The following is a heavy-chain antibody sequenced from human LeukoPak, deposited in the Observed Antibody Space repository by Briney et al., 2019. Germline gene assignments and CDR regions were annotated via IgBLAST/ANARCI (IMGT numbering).Heavy chain of an antibody. J-gene: IGHJ4*02. V-gene: IGHV4-59*01. CDR3: ARDPGQRDFDY. Sequence: SETLSLTCTVSGGSISSYYWSWIRQPPGKGLEWIGYIYYSGSTNYNPSLKSRVTISVDTSKNQFSLKPSSVTAADTAVYYCARDPGQRDFDYWGQGTLVTVSS. D-gene: IGHD6-25*01. CDR1: GGSISSYY. CDR2: IYYSGST.